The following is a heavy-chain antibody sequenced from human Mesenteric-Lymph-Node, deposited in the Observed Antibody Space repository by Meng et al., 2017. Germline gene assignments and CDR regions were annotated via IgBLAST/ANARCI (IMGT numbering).Heavy chain of an antibody. CDR1: GFTFSSYA. V-gene: IGHV3-23*01. Sequence: GSLRLSCAASGFTFSSYAMSWVRQAPGKGLEWVSAISGSGGSTYYADSVKGRFTISRDNSKNTLYLQMNSLRAEDTAVYYCAKDRLRFLEWLGHYFDYWGQGTLVTVSS. D-gene: IGHD3-3*01. J-gene: IGHJ4*02. CDR2: ISGSGGST. CDR3: AKDRLRFLEWLGHYFDY.